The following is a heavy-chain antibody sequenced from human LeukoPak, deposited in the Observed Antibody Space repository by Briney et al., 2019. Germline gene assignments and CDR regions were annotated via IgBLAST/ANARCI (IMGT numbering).Heavy chain of an antibody. CDR3: ARDEWELLIDY. CDR1: GYSISSGYY. D-gene: IGHD1-26*01. J-gene: IGHJ4*02. Sequence: SETLSLTCTVSGYSISSGYYWGWIRQPPGKGLEWIGSVYHSGSTYYNPSLKSRVTISVDTSKNQFSLKLSSVTAADTAVYYCARDEWELLIDYWGQGTLVTVSS. V-gene: IGHV4-38-2*02. CDR2: VYHSGST.